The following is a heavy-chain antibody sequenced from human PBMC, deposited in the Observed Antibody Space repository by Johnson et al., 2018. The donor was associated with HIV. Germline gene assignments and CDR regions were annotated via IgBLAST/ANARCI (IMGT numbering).Heavy chain of an antibody. J-gene: IGHJ1*01. CDR1: GFTFSDHW. CDR2: IYSGGST. Sequence: VQLVESGGGLVQPGGSLRLSCGASGFTFSDHWMQWVRQAPGKGLEWVSIIYSGGSTYYADSVKGRFTISRDNSQNTLYLQMNSLREEDTALYYCARHAGGDFTYGLFQHWGRGTLVTVSS. CDR3: ARHAGGDFTYGLFQH. D-gene: IGHD4-17*01. V-gene: IGHV3-66*04.